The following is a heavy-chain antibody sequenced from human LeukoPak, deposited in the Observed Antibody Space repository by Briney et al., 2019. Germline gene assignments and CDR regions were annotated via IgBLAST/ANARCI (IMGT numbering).Heavy chain of an antibody. CDR3: ARVCGSGRGGGSCPPDAFDY. Sequence: GGSLRLSCAATGFTFSIYTMIWVRQAPGKGLDWVSSISSRSSDIDYADSAKGRFTISRANAKNSLYLQMNSLSVEDTAVYYCARVCGSGRGGGSCPPDAFDYWGQGTLVTVSS. V-gene: IGHV3-21*06. CDR2: ISSRSSDI. J-gene: IGHJ4*02. CDR1: GFTFSIYT. D-gene: IGHD2-15*01.